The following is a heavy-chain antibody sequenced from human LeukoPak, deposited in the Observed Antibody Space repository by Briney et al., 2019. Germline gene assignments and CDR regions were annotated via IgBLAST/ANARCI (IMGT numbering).Heavy chain of an antibody. CDR1: GGSICSSSYY. J-gene: IGHJ4*02. CDR2: IYYSGST. CDR3: ASPPGIAAAGLFDY. D-gene: IGHD6-13*01. V-gene: IGHV4-39*01. Sequence: PSETLSLTCTVSGGSICSSSYYWGWIRQPPGKGLEWIGSIYYSGSTYYNPSLKSRVTISVDTSKNQFSLKLSSVTAADTAVYYCASPPGIAAAGLFDYWGQGTLVTVSS.